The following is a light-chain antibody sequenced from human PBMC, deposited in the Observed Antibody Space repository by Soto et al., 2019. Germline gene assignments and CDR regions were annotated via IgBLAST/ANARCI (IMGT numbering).Light chain of an antibody. Sequence: EIGLTQSPATLSLSPGDRATLSCRASQSVSRYLAWYQQKPGQAPRLLIHDTSTRATGVPDTFSGSGSGTEFPLTISSLEPEDSAMYYCQQRFSWPPTFGGGTNVEIK. V-gene: IGKV3-11*01. CDR2: DTS. CDR3: QQRFSWPPT. J-gene: IGKJ4*01. CDR1: QSVSRY.